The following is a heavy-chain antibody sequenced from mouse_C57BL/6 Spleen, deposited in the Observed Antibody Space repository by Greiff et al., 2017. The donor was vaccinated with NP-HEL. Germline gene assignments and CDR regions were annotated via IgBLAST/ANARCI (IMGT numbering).Heavy chain of an antibody. J-gene: IGHJ3*01. CDR2: ISSGSSTI. CDR1: GFTFSDYG. V-gene: IGHV5-17*01. Sequence: EVKLVESGGGLVKPGGSLKLSCAASGFTFSDYGMHWVRQAPEKGLEWVAYISSGSSTIYYADTVKGRFTISRDNAKNTLFLQMTSLRSEDTAMYYCARPSSNYVRFAYWGQGTLVTVSA. D-gene: IGHD2-5*01. CDR3: ARPSSNYVRFAY.